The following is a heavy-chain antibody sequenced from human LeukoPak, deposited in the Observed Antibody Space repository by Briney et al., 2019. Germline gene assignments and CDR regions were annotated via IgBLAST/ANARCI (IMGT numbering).Heavy chain of an antibody. Sequence: GGSLRLSCAASGISVSSNYMSWVRQAPGKGLAWVSSISSSSSYIYYADSVKGRFTISRDNAKNSLYLQMNSLRAEDAAVYYCARRYMATSAEDFDYWGQGTLVTVSS. CDR3: ARRYMATSAEDFDY. CDR1: GISVSSNY. CDR2: ISSSSSYI. V-gene: IGHV3-21*01. J-gene: IGHJ4*02. D-gene: IGHD5-24*01.